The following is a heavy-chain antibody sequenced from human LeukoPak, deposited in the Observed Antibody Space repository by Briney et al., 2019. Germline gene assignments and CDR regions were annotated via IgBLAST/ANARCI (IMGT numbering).Heavy chain of an antibody. CDR2: IASNNDYR. V-gene: IGHV3-21*01. J-gene: IGHJ3*02. D-gene: IGHD3-3*01. CDR3: ARGVLRFLDHAFDI. Sequence: GGSLRLSCTGSGFTFSDYAMAWVRQAPGKGLEWVSSIASNNDYRYYADSLRGRFTISRDNAKNSLYLQMNSLRAEDTAVYYCARGVLRFLDHAFDIWGQGTMVTVSS. CDR1: GFTFSDYA.